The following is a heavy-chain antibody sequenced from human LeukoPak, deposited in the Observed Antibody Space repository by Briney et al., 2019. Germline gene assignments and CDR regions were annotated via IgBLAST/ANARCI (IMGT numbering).Heavy chain of an antibody. CDR2: IYYTGST. V-gene: IGHV4-59*08. Sequence: SETLSLTCSVSGGSISSLYWSWIRQPPGKGLEWIGYIYYTGSTNYNPSLKSRVTMFADMSKNQFSLRLSSVTAADTAVYYCARHRAYSSSSPFDYWGQGALVTVSS. J-gene: IGHJ4*02. CDR3: ARHRAYSSSSPFDY. D-gene: IGHD6-6*01. CDR1: GGSISSLY.